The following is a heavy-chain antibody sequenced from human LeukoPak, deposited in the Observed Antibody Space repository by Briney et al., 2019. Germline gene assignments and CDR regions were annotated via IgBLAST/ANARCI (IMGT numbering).Heavy chain of an antibody. CDR3: ARGSCSNIRCHDAFDI. Sequence: GGSLRLSCVASGFIVSGTYMTWVRQAPGKGLECVPIIYSGGDTYYTDSVKGRFSVSRDNSKNTLYLQMNSLRVDDTAVYYCARGSCSNIRCHDAFDIWGQGTMVTVSS. V-gene: IGHV3-53*01. CDR2: IYSGGDT. D-gene: IGHD2-2*01. CDR1: GFIVSGTY. J-gene: IGHJ3*02.